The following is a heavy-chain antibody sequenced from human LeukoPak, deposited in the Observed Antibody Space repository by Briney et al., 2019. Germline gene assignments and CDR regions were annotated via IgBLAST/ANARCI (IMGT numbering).Heavy chain of an antibody. CDR1: GFTFSGSA. CDR2: IRSKANSYAT. J-gene: IGHJ4*02. Sequence: GRSLRLSCAASGFTFSGSAMHWVRQASGKGLEWVGRIRSKANSYATAYAASVKGRFTISRDDSKNTAYLQMNSLKTEDTAVYYCTTYPGCSSTSCYKDDYWGQGTLVTVSS. V-gene: IGHV3-73*01. CDR3: TTYPGCSSTSCYKDDY. D-gene: IGHD2-2*02.